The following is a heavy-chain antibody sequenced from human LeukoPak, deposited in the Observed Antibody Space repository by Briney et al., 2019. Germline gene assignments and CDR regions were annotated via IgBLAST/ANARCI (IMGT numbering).Heavy chain of an antibody. D-gene: IGHD3-22*01. V-gene: IGHV4-34*01. Sequence: GSLRLSCAASGFTFSSYAMSWVRQAPGKGLEWIGEINHSGSTNYNPSLKSRVTISVDTSKNQFSLKLSSVTAADTAVYYCARVSSGYQERIDYWGQGTLVTVSS. CDR1: GFTFSSYA. CDR3: ARVSSGYQERIDY. J-gene: IGHJ4*02. CDR2: INHSGST.